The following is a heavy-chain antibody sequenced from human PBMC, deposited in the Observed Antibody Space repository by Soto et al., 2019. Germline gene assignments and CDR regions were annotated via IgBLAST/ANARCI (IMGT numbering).Heavy chain of an antibody. Sequence: GGSLRLSCAASGFTLSDYYMSWIRQAPGKGLEWISYISSSGRTIYYADSAKGRFTISRDNAKNSLYLQLNSLRAEDTAVYYCARHSELFDSWGQGVLVTVSS. J-gene: IGHJ4*02. CDR3: ARHSELFDS. CDR2: ISSSGRTI. CDR1: GFTLSDYY. V-gene: IGHV3-11*01. D-gene: IGHD1-7*01.